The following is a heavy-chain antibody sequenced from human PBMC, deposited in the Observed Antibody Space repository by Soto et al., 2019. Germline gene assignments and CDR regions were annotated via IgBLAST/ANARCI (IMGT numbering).Heavy chain of an antibody. CDR3: SRQGYFSGGSCPGYYYYYGMDV. D-gene: IGHD2-15*01. V-gene: IGHV5-51*01. Sequence: PGESLKISCQGSGYSFTSYWIGWVRQMPGKGLEWMGIIYPGDSDTRYSPSFQGQVTISADKSISTAYLQWSSLKASDTAMYYCSRQGYFSGGSCPGYYYYYGMDVWGQGTTVTVSS. CDR1: GYSFTSYW. J-gene: IGHJ6*02. CDR2: IYPGDSDT.